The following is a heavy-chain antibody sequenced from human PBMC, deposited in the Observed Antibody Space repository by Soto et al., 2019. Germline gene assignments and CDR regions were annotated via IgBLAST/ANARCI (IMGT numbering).Heavy chain of an antibody. CDR1: GFTFSSYS. V-gene: IGHV3-21*01. D-gene: IGHD3-3*01. Sequence: GSLRLSCAASGFTFSSYSMNWVRQAPGKGLEWVSSISSSSSYIYYADSVKGRFTISRDNAKNSLYLQMNSLRAEDTAVYYCARDRANYDAPGVWGKGTTVTVSS. CDR2: ISSSSSYI. J-gene: IGHJ6*04. CDR3: ARDRANYDAPGV.